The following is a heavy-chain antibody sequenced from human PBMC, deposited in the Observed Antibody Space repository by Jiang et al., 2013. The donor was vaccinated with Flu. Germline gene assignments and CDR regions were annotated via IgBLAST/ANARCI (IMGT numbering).Heavy chain of an antibody. D-gene: IGHD4-11*01. CDR2: ISSSSSYI. J-gene: IGHJ6*02. CDR1: FSSYS. CDR3: ARYSNYYYYGMDV. Sequence: FSSYSMNWVRQAPGKGLEWVSSISSSSSYIYYADSVKGRFTISRDNAKNSLYLQMNSLRAEDTAVYYCARYSNYYYYGMDVWGQGTTVTVSS. V-gene: IGHV3-21*01.